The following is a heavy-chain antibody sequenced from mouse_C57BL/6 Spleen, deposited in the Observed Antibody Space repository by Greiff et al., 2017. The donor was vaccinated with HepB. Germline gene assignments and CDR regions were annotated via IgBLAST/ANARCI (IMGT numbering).Heavy chain of an antibody. CDR3: ARSYGNYVRDYAMDY. J-gene: IGHJ4*01. V-gene: IGHV1-80*01. CDR2: IYPGDGDT. CDR1: GYAFSSYW. Sequence: QVQLKQSGAELVKPGASVKISCKASGYAFSSYWMNWVKQRPGKGLEWIGQIYPGDGDTNYNGKFKGKATLTADKSSSTAYMQLSSLTSEDSAVYFWARSYGNYVRDYAMDYWGQGTSVTVSS. D-gene: IGHD2-1*01.